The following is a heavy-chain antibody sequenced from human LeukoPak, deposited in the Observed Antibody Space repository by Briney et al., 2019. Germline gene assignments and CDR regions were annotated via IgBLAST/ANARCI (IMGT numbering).Heavy chain of an antibody. Sequence: GGSLRLSCAASGFTFCRYTLRWVRQAPGKGLEWVSTITTSDGNTYYAGSVNGRFTFSRDNSKNPLFLQMNSLRAEDTAVYYWAKDGGLWVSAHWGDSWGRGTLVTVSS. CDR2: ITTSDGNT. J-gene: IGHJ4*02. D-gene: IGHD7-27*01. CDR1: GFTFCRYT. V-gene: IGHV3-23*01. CDR3: AKDGGLWVSAHWGDS.